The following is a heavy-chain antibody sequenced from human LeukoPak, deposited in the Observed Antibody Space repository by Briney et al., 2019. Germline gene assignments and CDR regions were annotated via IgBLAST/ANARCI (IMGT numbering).Heavy chain of an antibody. J-gene: IGHJ3*02. CDR3: ARGLLWWGNPDAFDI. D-gene: IGHD2-21*01. V-gene: IGHV3-30*03. CDR2: ISYDGSNK. CDR1: GITLSNYG. Sequence: GGSLRLSCAVSGITLSNYGMSWVRQAPGKGLEWVAVISYDGSNKYYADSVKGRFTISRDNSKNTLYLQMNSLRAEDTAVYYCARGLLWWGNPDAFDIWGQGTMVTVSS.